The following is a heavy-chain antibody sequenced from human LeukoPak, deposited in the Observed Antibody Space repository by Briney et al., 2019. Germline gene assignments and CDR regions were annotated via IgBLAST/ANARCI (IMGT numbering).Heavy chain of an antibody. CDR2: IYYSGST. CDR1: GGSISSYY. D-gene: IGHD3-22*01. V-gene: IGHV4-59*01. Sequence: PSKTLSLTCTVSGGSISSYYWSWIRQPPGKGLEWIGYIYYSGSTNYNPSLKSRVTISVDTSKNQFSLKLSSVTAADTAVYYCARGSSGYLSYFDYWGQGTLVTVSS. CDR3: ARGSSGYLSYFDY. J-gene: IGHJ4*02.